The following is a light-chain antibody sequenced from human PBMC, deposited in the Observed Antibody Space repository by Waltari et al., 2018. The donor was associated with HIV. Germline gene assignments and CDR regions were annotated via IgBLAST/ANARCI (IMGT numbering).Light chain of an antibody. V-gene: IGKV1-39*01. CDR1: QSISSY. Sequence: DIQMTQSPSSLSASVGDRVTITCRASQSISSYVNWYQQKPGKAPKLLIYAASTLQTGVPSGFSGSGSGTDFIFTISSLQPEDFATYYCQQSYSTPLTFGGGTKVEIK. CDR3: QQSYSTPLT. CDR2: AAS. J-gene: IGKJ4*01.